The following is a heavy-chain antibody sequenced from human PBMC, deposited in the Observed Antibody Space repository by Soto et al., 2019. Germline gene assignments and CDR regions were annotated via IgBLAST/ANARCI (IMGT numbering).Heavy chain of an antibody. CDR2: ISYDGSNK. CDR3: ARDQSATVRCDY. CDR1: GFTFSSYA. D-gene: IGHD4-17*01. V-gene: IGHV3-30-3*01. Sequence: GGSLRLSCAASGFTFSSYAMHWVRQAPGKGLEWVAVISYDGSNKYYADSVKGRFTISRDNSKNTLYLQMNSLRAEDTAVYYCARDQSATVRCDYWGQGTLVTVS. J-gene: IGHJ4*02.